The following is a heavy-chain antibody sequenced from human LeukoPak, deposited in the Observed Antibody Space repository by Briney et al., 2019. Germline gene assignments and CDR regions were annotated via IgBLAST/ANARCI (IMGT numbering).Heavy chain of an antibody. Sequence: SETLSLTCTVSGDSISGTYYWSWIRQPPEKGLEWISYIYHTGTTDSNPSLKSRVTISLDTSKNQFSLKMSSVTAADTAVYYCARRWVYDKRAFDAWGQGTMVTVSS. V-gene: IGHV4-59*08. J-gene: IGHJ3*01. D-gene: IGHD3-16*01. CDR2: IYHTGTT. CDR1: GDSISGTYY. CDR3: ARRWVYDKRAFDA.